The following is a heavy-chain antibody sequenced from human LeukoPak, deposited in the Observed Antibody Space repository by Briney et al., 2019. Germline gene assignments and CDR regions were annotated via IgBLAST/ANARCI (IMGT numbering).Heavy chain of an antibody. CDR2: ISSSSSTI. Sequence: PGGSLRLSCAASGFTFSSYSMNWVRQAPGKGLEWVSYISSSSSTIYYADSVKGRFTISRDNAKNSLYLQMNSLRDEDTAVYYCAKGVGDTCYSPLDYWGQGTLLTVSS. D-gene: IGHD2-15*01. CDR3: AKGVGDTCYSPLDY. V-gene: IGHV3-48*02. J-gene: IGHJ4*02. CDR1: GFTFSSYS.